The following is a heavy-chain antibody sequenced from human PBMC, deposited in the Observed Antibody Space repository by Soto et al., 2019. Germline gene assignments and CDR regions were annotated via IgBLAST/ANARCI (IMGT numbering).Heavy chain of an antibody. CDR3: ARGTYSSGWRVFDY. V-gene: IGHV3-23*01. CDR1: GFTFSDHA. J-gene: IGHJ4*02. Sequence: PGGSLRLSCAASGFTFSDHAMSWVRQAPGEGLEWVSTISRAGDSAYFAVSVKGRFTISRDNSKNTLHLQMNSLRVGDTAVYYCARGTYSSGWRVFDYWGQGTLVTVSS. D-gene: IGHD6-19*01. CDR2: ISRAGDSA.